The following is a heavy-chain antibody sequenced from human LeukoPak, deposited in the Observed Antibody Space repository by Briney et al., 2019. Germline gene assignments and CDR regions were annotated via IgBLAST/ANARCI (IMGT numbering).Heavy chain of an antibody. CDR2: ISSSGSTI. J-gene: IGHJ6*02. Sequence: GGSLRLSCAASGFTFSSYEMNWVRQAPGKGLEWVSYISSSGSTIYYADSVKGRFTISRDNAKNSLYLQMNSLRAEDTAVYYCARSNSSSWFLAYYYYGMDVWGQGPRSPSP. CDR1: GFTFSSYE. D-gene: IGHD6-13*01. V-gene: IGHV3-48*03. CDR3: ARSNSSSWFLAYYYYGMDV.